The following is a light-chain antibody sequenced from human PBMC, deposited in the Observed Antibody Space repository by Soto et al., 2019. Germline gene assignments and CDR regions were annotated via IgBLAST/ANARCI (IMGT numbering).Light chain of an antibody. Sequence: DIQMTQSPSTLSASVGDSVTITCRASQSISTWLAWDQQKPGKAPKLLIYKASSLESGVPSRFSGSGSGTEFTLTISSLQPDDLATHYCQQYNSSFGGGNKVDIK. J-gene: IGKJ4*01. CDR1: QSISTW. CDR2: KAS. V-gene: IGKV1-5*03. CDR3: QQYNSS.